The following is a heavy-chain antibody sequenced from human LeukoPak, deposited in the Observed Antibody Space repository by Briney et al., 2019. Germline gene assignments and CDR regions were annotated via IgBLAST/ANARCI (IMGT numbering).Heavy chain of an antibody. CDR2: IWYDGSNK. CDR1: GFTFSRFG. CDR3: ARDYYYDSSGHCDYYFDY. V-gene: IGHV3-33*01. Sequence: GGSLRLSCAAPGFTFSRFGMHWGRQAPGKGLEWVAVIWYDGSNKYYADSVKGRFTISRDNSKNTLYLEMNSLRAEDTAVYCCARDYYYDSSGHCDYYFDYWGQGTLVSVSS. J-gene: IGHJ4*02. D-gene: IGHD3-22*01.